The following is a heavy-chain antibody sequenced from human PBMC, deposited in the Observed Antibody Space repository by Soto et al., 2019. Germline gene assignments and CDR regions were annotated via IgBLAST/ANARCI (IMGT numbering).Heavy chain of an antibody. D-gene: IGHD6-13*01. CDR2: ISGSGGST. V-gene: IGHV3-23*01. CDR3: AKDKRAAKYYFDY. J-gene: IGHJ4*02. CDR1: GFTFSSYA. Sequence: GGSLRLSCAASGFTFSSYAMSWVRQAPGKGLEWVSAISGSGGSTYYADSVKGRFTISRDNSENTLYLQMNSLRAEDTAVYYCAKDKRAAKYYFDYWGQGTLVTVSS.